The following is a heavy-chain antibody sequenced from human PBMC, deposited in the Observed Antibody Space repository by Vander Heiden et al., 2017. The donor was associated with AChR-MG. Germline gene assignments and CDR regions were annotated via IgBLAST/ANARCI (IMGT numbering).Heavy chain of an antibody. J-gene: IGHJ2*01. CDR1: GGSFRTYA. CDR2: IIPTRGTI. CDR3: TKSHVTVSAGDCDL. D-gene: IGHD2-21*01. V-gene: IGHV1-69*04. Sequence: QVHLVQSGAEVKKPGSSVTVSCKAAGGSFRTYAVTWLRQAPGQGLEWLGRIIPTRGTINYAQNFQGRLSFSANTSTNTVYMELNSLRSDDTATYFGTKSHVTVSAGDCDLWGRGTLGTVSS.